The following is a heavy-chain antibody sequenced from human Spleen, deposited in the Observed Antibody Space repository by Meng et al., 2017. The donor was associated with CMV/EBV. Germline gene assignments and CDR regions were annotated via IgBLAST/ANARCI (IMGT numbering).Heavy chain of an antibody. CDR1: GFTFSSYE. CDR3: ARVVAAAGDFDY. D-gene: IGHD6-13*01. J-gene: IGHJ4*02. CDR2: ISSSGSTI. V-gene: IGHV3-48*03. Sequence: GGSLRLSCAASGFTFSSYEMNWVRQAPGKGLEWASYISSSGSTIYYADSVKGRFTISRDNAKNTLYLQMNSLRAEDTAVYYCARVVAAAGDFDYWGQGTLVTVSS.